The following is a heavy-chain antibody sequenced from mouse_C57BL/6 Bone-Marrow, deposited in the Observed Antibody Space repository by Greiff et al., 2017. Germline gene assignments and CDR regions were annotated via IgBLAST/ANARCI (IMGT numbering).Heavy chain of an antibody. CDR2: IDPDTGGT. CDR3: ARDSNWYFDV. J-gene: IGHJ1*03. V-gene: IGHV1-15*01. Sequence: QVQLQQSGAELVRPGASVTLSCKASGYTFTDYEMHWVKQTPVHGLAWIGAIDPDTGGTAYNQTFTGKAILTADKSSSTAYMELRSLTSEESAVYYCARDSNWYFDVWGTGTTVTVSS. CDR1: GYTFTDYE. D-gene: IGHD2-5*01.